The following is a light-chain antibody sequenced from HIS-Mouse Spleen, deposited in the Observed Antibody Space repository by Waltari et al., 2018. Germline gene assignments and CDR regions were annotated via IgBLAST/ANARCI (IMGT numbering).Light chain of an antibody. CDR3: NSRDSSGNHVV. V-gene: IGLV3-19*01. Sequence: SSELTQDPAVSVALGQTVRITCQGDSLRSYYASWYQQKPGQAPVLVYYGNNNRPSGIPDRFAVSSSGKTASLTITGAQAEDEADYYCNSRDSSGNHVVFGGGTKLTVL. CDR1: SLRSYY. CDR2: GNN. J-gene: IGLJ2*01.